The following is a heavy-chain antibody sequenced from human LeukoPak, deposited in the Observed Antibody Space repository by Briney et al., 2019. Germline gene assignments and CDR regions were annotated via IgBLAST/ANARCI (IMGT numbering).Heavy chain of an antibody. J-gene: IGHJ4*02. Sequence: ASVKVSCKASGYTFTSYDINWVRQATGQGLEWMGWMNPNSGNTGYAQKFQGRVTMTRNTSISTAYMELSSLRSEDTAVYYCARDLLLWFGELTDYWGQGTLVTVSS. V-gene: IGHV1-8*01. CDR1: GYTFTSYD. CDR3: ARDLLLWFGELTDY. D-gene: IGHD3-10*01. CDR2: MNPNSGNT.